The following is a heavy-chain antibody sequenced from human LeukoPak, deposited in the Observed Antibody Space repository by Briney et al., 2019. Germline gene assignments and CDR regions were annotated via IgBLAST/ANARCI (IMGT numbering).Heavy chain of an antibody. Sequence: AWGSLRLSCAASGFTFSNYWMNWVRQAPGKGLEWVANIKEDGSEKNYVDSVKGRFTISRDNAKNSLYLQMSSLRAEDTAVYYCARDPLIAVAGIYFDYWGQGTLVNVSS. CDR2: IKEDGSEK. D-gene: IGHD6-19*01. CDR1: GFTFSNYW. CDR3: ARDPLIAVAGIYFDY. J-gene: IGHJ4*02. V-gene: IGHV3-7*05.